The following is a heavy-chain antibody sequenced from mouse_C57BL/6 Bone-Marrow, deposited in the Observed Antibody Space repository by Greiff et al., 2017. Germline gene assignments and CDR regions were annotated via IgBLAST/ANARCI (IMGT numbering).Heavy chain of an antibody. CDR1: GYAFTNYL. CDR2: INPGGGGT. V-gene: IGHV1-54*01. CDR3: ARYYYGSYFDY. D-gene: IGHD1-1*01. Sequence: QVQLQQSGAELVRPGTSVKVSCKASGYAFTNYLIEWVKQRPGQGLEWIGVINPGGGGTNYTVKFKGKATLTADKSYSTAYMQLSSLTSEDSAVSFCARYYYGSYFDYWGQGTTLTVSS. J-gene: IGHJ2*01.